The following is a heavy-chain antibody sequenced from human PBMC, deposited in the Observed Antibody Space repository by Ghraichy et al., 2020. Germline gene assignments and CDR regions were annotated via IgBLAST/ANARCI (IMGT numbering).Heavy chain of an antibody. CDR1: GGSISSSSYY. D-gene: IGHD5-24*01. Sequence: SETLSLTCTVSGGSISSSSYYWGWIRQPPGKGLEWIGSIYYSGSTYYNPSLKSRVTISVDTSKNQFSLKLSSVTAADTAVYYCARPQPSWDRDGYTDDAFDIWGQGTMVTVSS. CDR3: ARPQPSWDRDGYTDDAFDI. J-gene: IGHJ3*02. V-gene: IGHV4-39*01. CDR2: IYYSGST.